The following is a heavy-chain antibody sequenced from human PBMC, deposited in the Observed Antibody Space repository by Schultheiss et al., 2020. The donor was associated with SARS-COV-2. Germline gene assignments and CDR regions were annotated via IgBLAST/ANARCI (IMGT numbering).Heavy chain of an antibody. J-gene: IGHJ4*02. CDR1: GGSFSGYY. CDR2: INHSGST. Sequence: SETLSLTCAVYGGSFSGYYWSWIRQPPGKGLEWIGEINHSGSTNYNPSLKSRITMSVDTSKNQFYLKLSSVTAADTAVYYCARAHGSGYLDGLDYWGQGTLVTVSS. V-gene: IGHV4-34*10. D-gene: IGHD3-22*01. CDR3: ARAHGSGYLDGLDY.